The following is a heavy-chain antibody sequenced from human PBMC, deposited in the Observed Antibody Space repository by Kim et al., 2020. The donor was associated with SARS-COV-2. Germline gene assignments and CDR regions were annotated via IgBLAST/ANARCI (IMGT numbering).Heavy chain of an antibody. J-gene: IGHJ4*02. CDR3: ARPPYSGSYWPPDY. V-gene: IGHV1-3*01. D-gene: IGHD1-26*01. Sequence: SQKFQGRVTITRDSSASTAYMELSSLRSEDTAVYYCARPPYSGSYWPPDYWGQGTLVTVSS.